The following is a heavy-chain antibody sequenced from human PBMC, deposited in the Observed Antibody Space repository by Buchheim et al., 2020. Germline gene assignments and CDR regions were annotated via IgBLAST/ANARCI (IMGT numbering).Heavy chain of an antibody. D-gene: IGHD4-11*01. Sequence: QLQLQESGPGLVKPSETLSLTCTVSGGSINSRSYYWGWIRQPPGRGLEWIGSIYYSGSTYYNPSLKSRVTISVDMSKKQFSLKLTSVTAADTAVYYCATKQSVEDYFDYWGQGTLITVSS. CDR2: IYYSGST. V-gene: IGHV4-39*01. CDR3: ATKQSVEDYFDY. J-gene: IGHJ4*02. CDR1: GGSINSRSYY.